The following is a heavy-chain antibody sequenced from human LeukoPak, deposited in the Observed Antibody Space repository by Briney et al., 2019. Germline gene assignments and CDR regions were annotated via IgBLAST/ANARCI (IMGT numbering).Heavy chain of an antibody. CDR2: ISSSSSYI. D-gene: IGHD6-19*01. CDR1: GFTFSSYA. V-gene: IGHV3-21*01. CDR3: AREHSSGCDY. J-gene: IGHJ4*02. Sequence: PGGSLRLSCAASGFTFSSYAMHWVRQAPGKGLEWVSSISSSSSYIYYADSVKGRFTISRDTAKNSLYLQMNSLRAEDTAVYYCAREHSSGCDYWGQGTLVTVSS.